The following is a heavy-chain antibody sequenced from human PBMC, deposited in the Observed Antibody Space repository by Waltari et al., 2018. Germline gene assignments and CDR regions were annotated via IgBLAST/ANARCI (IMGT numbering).Heavy chain of an antibody. CDR1: GYSISSGYY. Sequence: QVQLQESGPGLVKPSETLSLTCAVPGYSISSGYYWGWIRQPPGQGLEWIGSIYHSGSTYYNPSLKSRVTISVDTSKNQFSLKLSSVTAADTAVYYCARDPKHYYYDSSGYLDAFDIWGQGTMVTVSS. D-gene: IGHD3-22*01. CDR3: ARDPKHYYYDSSGYLDAFDI. V-gene: IGHV4-38-2*02. J-gene: IGHJ3*02. CDR2: IYHSGST.